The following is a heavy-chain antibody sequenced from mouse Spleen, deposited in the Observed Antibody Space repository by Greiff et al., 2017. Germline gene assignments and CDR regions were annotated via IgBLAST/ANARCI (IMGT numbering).Heavy chain of an antibody. CDR3: ARHVRYDDGVPMDY. D-gene: IGHD2-14*01. Sequence: EVNVVESGGGLVQPGGSLKLSCAASGFTFSSYTMSWVRQTPEKRLEWVAYISNGGGSTYYPDTVKGRFTISRDNAKNTLYLQMSSLKSEDTAMYYCARHVRYDDGVPMDYWGQGTSVTVSS. CDR2: ISNGGGST. V-gene: IGHV5-12-2*01. CDR1: GFTFSSYT. J-gene: IGHJ4*01.